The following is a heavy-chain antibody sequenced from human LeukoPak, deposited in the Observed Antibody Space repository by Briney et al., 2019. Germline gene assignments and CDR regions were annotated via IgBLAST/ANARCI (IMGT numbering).Heavy chain of an antibody. CDR1: GGSISGGGYS. CDR2: IYHSGST. CDR3: ARVPAYCGGDCYPDAFDI. J-gene: IGHJ3*02. Sequence: PSETLSLTCAVSGGSISGGGYSWSWIRQPPGKGLEWIGYIYHSGSTYYNPSLKSRVTISVDTSKNQFSLKLSSVTAADTAVYYCARVPAYCGGDCYPDAFDIWGQGTMVTVSS. V-gene: IGHV4-30-2*01. D-gene: IGHD2-21*02.